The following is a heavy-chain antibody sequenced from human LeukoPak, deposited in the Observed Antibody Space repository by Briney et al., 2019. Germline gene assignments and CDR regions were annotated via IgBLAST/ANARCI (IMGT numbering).Heavy chain of an antibody. CDR3: ARGISDFWSGYPDRYYYYGMDV. CDR1: GGTFSSYA. Sequence: VKVSCXXSGGTFSSYAISWVRQAPGQGLEWMGGIIPIFGTANYAQKFQGRVTITADESTSTAYMELSSLRSEDTAVYYCARGISDFWSGYPDRYYYYGMDVWGQGTTVTVSS. D-gene: IGHD3-3*01. CDR2: IIPIFGTA. V-gene: IGHV1-69*01. J-gene: IGHJ6*02.